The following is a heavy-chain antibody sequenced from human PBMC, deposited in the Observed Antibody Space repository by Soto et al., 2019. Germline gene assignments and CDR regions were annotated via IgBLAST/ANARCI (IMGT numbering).Heavy chain of an antibody. D-gene: IGHD3-3*02. V-gene: IGHV1-69*13. Sequence: SVKVSCKASGGTFSSYAISWVRQAPGQGLEWMGGIIPIFGTANYAQKFQGRVTITADESTSTAYMELSSLRSEDTAVYYCARGNPGIFGVVTSYGMDVWAQGPRSPSP. J-gene: IGHJ6*02. CDR2: IIPIFGTA. CDR3: ARGNPGIFGVVTSYGMDV. CDR1: GGTFSSYA.